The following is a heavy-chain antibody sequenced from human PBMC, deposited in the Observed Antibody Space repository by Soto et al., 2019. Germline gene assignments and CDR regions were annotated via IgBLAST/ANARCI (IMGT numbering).Heavy chain of an antibody. J-gene: IGHJ5*02. Sequence: SETLSLTCAVYGGSFSGYYWSWIRQPPGKGLEWIGEINHSGSTNYNPSLKSRVTISVDTSKNQFSLKLSSVTAADTAVYYCARGNERGSSRGLNWFDPWGQGTLVTVSS. CDR2: INHSGST. D-gene: IGHD6-13*01. CDR3: ARGNERGSSRGLNWFDP. CDR1: GGSFSGYY. V-gene: IGHV4-34*01.